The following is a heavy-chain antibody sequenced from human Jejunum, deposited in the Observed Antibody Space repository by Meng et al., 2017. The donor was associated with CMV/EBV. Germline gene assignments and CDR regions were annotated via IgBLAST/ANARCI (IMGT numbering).Heavy chain of an antibody. D-gene: IGHD6-19*01. J-gene: IGHJ4*02. CDR2: ISAYNGHT. CDR1: GYTFTNYG. CDR3: ARVLMAGRAEYHY. V-gene: IGHV1-18*01. Sequence: QVQLVQSGSAWKKPGASGKVSVKTSGYTFTNYGISWVRQAPGQGLEWMGWISAYNGHTNYAQKFQGRVTMTTETSTNTAYLELSSLTSDDTAVYYCARVLMAGRAEYHYWGQGPLVTVSS.